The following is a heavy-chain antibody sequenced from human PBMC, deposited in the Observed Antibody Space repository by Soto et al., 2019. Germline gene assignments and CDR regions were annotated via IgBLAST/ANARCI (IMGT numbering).Heavy chain of an antibody. D-gene: IGHD6-19*01. V-gene: IGHV3-7*05. Sequence: GGSLRLSCAASGFTFRNHWMSWVRQAPGKGLEWVANIKQDGGEKYYVDSVKGRFTISRDNAKNSLYLQLNSLTAEDTAVYYFARDREPKTYSSGYYVTEGLDYWGQGTLVTVSS. CDR1: GFTFRNHW. J-gene: IGHJ4*02. CDR3: ARDREPKTYSSGYYVTEGLDY. CDR2: IKQDGGEK.